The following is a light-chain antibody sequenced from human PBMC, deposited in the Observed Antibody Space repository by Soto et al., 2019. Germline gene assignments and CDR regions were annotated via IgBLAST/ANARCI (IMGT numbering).Light chain of an antibody. V-gene: IGKV1-5*03. J-gene: IGKJ1*01. CDR3: QQYNSFPT. CDR2: KAS. CDR1: QSISSW. Sequence: DIPMTQSPSTLSASVGDRVTITCRASQSISSWLAWYQQKPGKAPKLLIYKASSLESGDPSRFSGSGPGPEFILTISSLQPDDFATYYCQQYNSFPTFGQGTKVEIK.